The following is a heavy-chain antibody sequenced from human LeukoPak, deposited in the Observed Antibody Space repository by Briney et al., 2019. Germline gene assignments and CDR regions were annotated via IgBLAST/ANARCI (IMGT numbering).Heavy chain of an antibody. Sequence: SQTLSLTCAISGDSFSSNSAAWNWLRQSPSRGLEWLGRTYYRSKLYNDYAVSVKSRITINPDTSKNQFSLQLNSVTPEDTAVYYCARDAEGYSSSWYYWFDPWGQGTLVTVSS. D-gene: IGHD6-13*01. CDR2: TYYRSKLYN. V-gene: IGHV6-1*01. CDR3: ARDAEGYSSSWYYWFDP. J-gene: IGHJ5*02. CDR1: GDSFSSNSAA.